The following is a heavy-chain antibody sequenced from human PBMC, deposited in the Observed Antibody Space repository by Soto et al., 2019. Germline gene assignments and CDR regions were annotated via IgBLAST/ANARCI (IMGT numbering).Heavy chain of an antibody. CDR1: GGSISSYY. V-gene: IGHV4-59*01. Sequence: SETLSLTCTVSGGSISSYYWSWIRQPPGKGLEWIAYIYNSGSTKYNPSLKSRVTISVETSQNQFSLKLSSVTAADTAVYYCARGSGLPAVVGAFDIWGQGTMVTVSS. D-gene: IGHD2-15*01. CDR2: IYNSGST. CDR3: ARGSGLPAVVGAFDI. J-gene: IGHJ3*02.